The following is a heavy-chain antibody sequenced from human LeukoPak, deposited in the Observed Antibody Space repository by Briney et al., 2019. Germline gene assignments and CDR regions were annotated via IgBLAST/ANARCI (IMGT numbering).Heavy chain of an antibody. D-gene: IGHD5-18*01. CDR1: GYTFSSYG. Sequence: ASVTVSCKASGYTFSSYGIGWVRQAPRQGLEWMGWITAGHCNTNYAQKVQGRVTMTTDTSTSTAYMELRSLRSDDTAVYFCARDLARGYSYGYNAFDIWGQGTWVPVSS. CDR3: ARDLARGYSYGYNAFDI. J-gene: IGHJ3*02. CDR2: ITAGHCNT. V-gene: IGHV1-18*01.